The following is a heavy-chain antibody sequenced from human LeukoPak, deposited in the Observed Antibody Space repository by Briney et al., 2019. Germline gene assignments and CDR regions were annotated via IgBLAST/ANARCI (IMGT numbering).Heavy chain of an antibody. Sequence: GGSLRLSCAASGFTFSSYSMNWVRQAPGKGLEWVSSIGSSSSYIYYADSVKGRFTISRDNAKNSLYLQMNSLRAEDTAVYYCARDIEGSNEILEWLLWGQGTLVTVSS. CDR1: GFTFSSYS. CDR3: ARDIEGSNEILEWLL. J-gene: IGHJ4*02. CDR2: IGSSSSYI. V-gene: IGHV3-21*01. D-gene: IGHD3-3*01.